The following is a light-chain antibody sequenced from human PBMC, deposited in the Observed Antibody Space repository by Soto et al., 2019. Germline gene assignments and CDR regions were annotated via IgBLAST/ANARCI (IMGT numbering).Light chain of an antibody. CDR1: SSKIGAGYD. CDR3: QSYDSSLSGWV. V-gene: IGLV1-40*01. CDR2: GNS. J-gene: IGLJ3*02. Sequence: QSVLTQPPSVSGAPGQRGTISCTERSSKIGAGYDVHWYQQLPGTAPKLLIYGNSNRPSGVPDRFSGSKSGTSASLAITGLQAEDEADYYCQSYDSSLSGWVFGGGTKRTVL.